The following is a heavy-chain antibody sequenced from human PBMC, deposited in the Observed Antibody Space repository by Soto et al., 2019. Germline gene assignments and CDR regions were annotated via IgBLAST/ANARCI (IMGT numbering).Heavy chain of an antibody. D-gene: IGHD2-15*01. CDR1: GGTFSSYA. CDR2: MNPNSGNT. J-gene: IGHJ4*02. CDR3: ARGGLGYCSGGSCYSDSSSHDY. Sequence: GASVKVSCKAPGGTFSSYAISWVRQAPGQGLEWMGGMNPNSGNTGYAQKFQGRVTMTRNTSISTAYMELSSLRSEDTAVYYCARGGLGYCSGGSCYSDSSSHDYWGQGTLVTVSS. V-gene: IGHV1-8*02.